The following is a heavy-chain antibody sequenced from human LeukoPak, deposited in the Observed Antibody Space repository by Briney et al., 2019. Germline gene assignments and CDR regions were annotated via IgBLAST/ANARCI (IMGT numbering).Heavy chain of an antibody. CDR1: GFTFSNAW. V-gene: IGHV3-15*01. Sequence: GGSLRLSCAASGFTFSNAWMSWVRQAPGKGLEWVGRIKSKTDGGTTDYAAPVKGRFTISRDDSKNTLYRQMNSLKTEDTAVYYCTTDFSGPVVVTGDWGQGTLVTVSS. CDR2: IKSKTDGGTT. J-gene: IGHJ4*02. CDR3: TTDFSGPVVVTGD. D-gene: IGHD2-21*02.